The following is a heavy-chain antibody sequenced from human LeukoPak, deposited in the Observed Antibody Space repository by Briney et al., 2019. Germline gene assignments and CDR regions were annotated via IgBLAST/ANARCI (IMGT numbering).Heavy chain of an antibody. V-gene: IGHV3-7*01. CDR2: IKQDGSEK. CDR1: GFTFSSYG. D-gene: IGHD6-13*01. J-gene: IGHJ4*02. CDR3: ARVLRVAAGLYYFDY. Sequence: GGSLRLSCAASGFTFSSYGMHWVRQAPGKGLEWVANIKQDGSEKYYVDSVKGRFTISRDNAKNSLYLQMNSLRAEDTAVYYCARVLRVAAGLYYFDYWGQGTLVTVSS.